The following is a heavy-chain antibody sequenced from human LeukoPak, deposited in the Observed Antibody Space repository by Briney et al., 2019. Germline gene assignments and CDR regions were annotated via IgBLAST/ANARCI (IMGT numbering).Heavy chain of an antibody. V-gene: IGHV1-2*02. Sequence: ASVKVSCKASGYTFTGHSMHWVRQAPGQGLEWMGWIDPNSGGTYYAQNFQGRVTLTSDTFISTAYMELSRLRSDDTAVYYCARSNIEWEILSFADGFDIWGQGTMVTVSS. CDR1: GYTFTGHS. D-gene: IGHD1-26*01. CDR3: ARSNIEWEILSFADGFDI. J-gene: IGHJ3*02. CDR2: IDPNSGGT.